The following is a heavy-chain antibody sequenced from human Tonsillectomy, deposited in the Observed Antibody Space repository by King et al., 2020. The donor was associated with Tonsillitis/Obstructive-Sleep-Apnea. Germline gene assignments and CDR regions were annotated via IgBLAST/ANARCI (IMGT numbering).Heavy chain of an antibody. CDR3: ARWRTSVSWHDDDAFDI. CDR2: ISYDGSDE. V-gene: IGHV3-30*01. J-gene: IGHJ3*02. Sequence: VQLVESGGGVVQPGTSLRLSCAASRLSFSNYTMHWVRKAQGKGLEWVAIISYDGSDEYYADSVKGRFTISRDISRNTLYLQMNSLRAEDTAVYYCARWRTSVSWHDDDAFDIWGQGTMVTVSS. D-gene: IGHD1-1*01. CDR1: RLSFSNYT.